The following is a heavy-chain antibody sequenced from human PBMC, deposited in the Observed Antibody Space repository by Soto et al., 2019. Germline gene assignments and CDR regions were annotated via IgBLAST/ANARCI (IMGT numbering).Heavy chain of an antibody. CDR3: ARDAISMVRGTNNWFDP. CDR2: ISGNGIAT. J-gene: IGHJ5*02. V-gene: IGHV3-23*01. D-gene: IGHD3-10*01. Sequence: PGWSLRLSCEASGFIFSDHAMSWVRQAPGKGLEWVSAISGNGIATYYADSVKGRFTISRDNSKNTLYLQMNRLRADDTAVYYCARDAISMVRGTNNWFDPWGQRTLVTV. CDR1: GFIFSDHA.